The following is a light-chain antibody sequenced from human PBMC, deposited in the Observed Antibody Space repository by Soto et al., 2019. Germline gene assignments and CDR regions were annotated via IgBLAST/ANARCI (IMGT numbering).Light chain of an antibody. V-gene: IGKV3-20*01. CDR2: GVS. CDR1: QSVTNNY. Sequence: ESVLTQSPGTLSLSPGERATLSCRATQSVTNNYFAWYQQRPGQSPRLLIYGVSNRATDIPDRFSGSGSGTDFTLTISRLEPEDFVVYYCQQYSSLPHTFGQGTKLEF. J-gene: IGKJ2*01. CDR3: QQYSSLPHT.